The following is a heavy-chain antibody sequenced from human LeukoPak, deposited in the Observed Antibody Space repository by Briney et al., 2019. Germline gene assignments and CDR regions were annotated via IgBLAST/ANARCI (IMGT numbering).Heavy chain of an antibody. CDR1: GYTFTGYY. CDR2: ISAYNGNT. CDR3: AREISVAGTMIDY. J-gene: IGHJ4*02. Sequence: ASVKVSCRASGYTFTGYYMHWVRQAPGQGLEWMGWISAYNGNTNHAQKFQGRVTMTRDTSISTAYMELSRLTSDDTAVYYCAREISVAGTMIDYWGQGTLVTVSS. D-gene: IGHD6-19*01. V-gene: IGHV1-2*02.